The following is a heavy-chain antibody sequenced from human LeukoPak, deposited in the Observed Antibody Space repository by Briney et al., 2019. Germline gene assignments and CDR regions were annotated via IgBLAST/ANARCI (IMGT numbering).Heavy chain of an antibody. CDR2: IIPIFGPA. D-gene: IGHD6-6*01. V-gene: IGHV1-69*06. J-gene: IGHJ6*03. CDR1: GGTFSRYA. Sequence: SVKVSCKASGGTFSRYAFSWVRQAPGQGLEWMGGIIPIFGPATYAQEFQGRVTITADKSTNTTYMKLSSLRSEDTAVYYCARATWQQPVGHEYFYSYYMDVWGKGTPVTVSS. CDR3: ARATWQQPVGHEYFYSYYMDV.